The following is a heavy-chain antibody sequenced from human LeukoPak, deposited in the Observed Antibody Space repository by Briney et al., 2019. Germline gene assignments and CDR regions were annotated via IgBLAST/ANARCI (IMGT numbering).Heavy chain of an antibody. CDR2: IFPGDSDT. Sequence: GESLKISCQVSGYRFTTYWVGWVRQMPGKGLEWMGIIFPGDSDTRYSPSFQGQVTVSADKSISTAYLQWSSLKASDTAMYYCARQNPMAGTRGFDYWGQGTLVTVSS. CDR1: GYRFTTYW. D-gene: IGHD6-19*01. CDR3: ARQNPMAGTRGFDY. V-gene: IGHV5-51*01. J-gene: IGHJ4*02.